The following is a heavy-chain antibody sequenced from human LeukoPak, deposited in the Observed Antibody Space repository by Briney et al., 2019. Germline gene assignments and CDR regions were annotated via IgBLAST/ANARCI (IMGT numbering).Heavy chain of an antibody. V-gene: IGHV4-39*01. J-gene: IGHJ4*02. Sequence: SETLSLTCTVSGGSISSSSYYWGWIRQPPGKGLEWIGSIYYSGSTYYNPSLKSRVTISVDTSKNQFSLKLSSVTAADTAVYYCAWSYYYDSGMFDYWGQGTLVTVSS. D-gene: IGHD3-22*01. CDR2: IYYSGST. CDR3: AWSYYYDSGMFDY. CDR1: GGSISSSSYY.